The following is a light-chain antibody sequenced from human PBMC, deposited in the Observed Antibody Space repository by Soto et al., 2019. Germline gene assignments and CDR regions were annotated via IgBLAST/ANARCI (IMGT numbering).Light chain of an antibody. V-gene: IGKV3-11*01. CDR2: DTF. J-gene: IGKJ5*01. Sequence: EVVLTQSPATLSLSPGERATLSCRASQSVRNYLAWYQQKPGQAPRLLIYDTFNRATGIPARFSGSGSGTDFTLTISSLAPEDLAVYYCQQRYSWPPITFGQGTRLEIK. CDR1: QSVRNY. CDR3: QQRYSWPPIT.